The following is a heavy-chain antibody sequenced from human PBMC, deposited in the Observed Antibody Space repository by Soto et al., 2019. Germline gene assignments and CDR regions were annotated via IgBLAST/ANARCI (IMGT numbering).Heavy chain of an antibody. V-gene: IGHV1-69*06. Sequence: ASVKVSCKASGGTFSSYAISWVRQAPGQGLEWMGGIIPIFGTANYAQKFQGRVTITADKSTSTAYMELSSLRSEDTAVYYCASSLYDFWSGYLTPSIYYYYGMDVWGQGTTVTVSS. CDR1: GGTFSSYA. CDR3: ASSLYDFWSGYLTPSIYYYYGMDV. CDR2: IIPIFGTA. J-gene: IGHJ6*02. D-gene: IGHD3-3*01.